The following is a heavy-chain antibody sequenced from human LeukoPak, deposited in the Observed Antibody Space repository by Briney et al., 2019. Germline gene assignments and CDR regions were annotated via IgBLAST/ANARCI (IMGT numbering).Heavy chain of an antibody. V-gene: IGHV3-21*01. D-gene: IGHD6-13*01. CDR1: GFTFSSYS. CDR3: AREGSSWYYYFDY. CDR2: ISSSSSYI. J-gene: IGHJ4*02. Sequence: PGESLRLSCAVSGFTFSSYSRNWVRQPPGKGLEWVSSISSSSSYIYYADSVKGRFTISRDNTKNSLSLQMSSLRAEDTAVYYCAREGSSWYYYFDYWGQGTLVTVSS.